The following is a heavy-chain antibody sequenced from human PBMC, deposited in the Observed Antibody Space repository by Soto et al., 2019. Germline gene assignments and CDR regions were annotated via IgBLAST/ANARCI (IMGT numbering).Heavy chain of an antibody. CDR1: GYTFTSYG. D-gene: IGHD4-17*01. V-gene: IGHV1-18*01. J-gene: IGHJ4*02. Sequence: QVQLVQSGVEVEKPGASVKVSCKSSGYTFTSYGVSWVRQAPGQGLEWMGWISAYNGNTNYAQKFQGRVTMTTDTSTSTAYMALSSRRSDDPAVYYCARDVPTVTTGGPDYWGQGNVVTVSP. CDR2: ISAYNGNT. CDR3: ARDVPTVTTGGPDY.